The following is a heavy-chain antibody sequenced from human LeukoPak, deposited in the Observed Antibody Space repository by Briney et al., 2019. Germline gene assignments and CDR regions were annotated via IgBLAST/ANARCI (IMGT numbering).Heavy chain of an antibody. CDR1: GGTFSSYA. V-gene: IGHV1-69*13. CDR3: ARALRSGGSCFFDY. Sequence: SVKVSCKASGGTFSSYAICWVRQAPGQGLEWMGGIIPIFGTANYAQKFQGRVTITADESTSTAYMELSSLRSEDTAVYYCARALRSGGSCFFDYWGQGTLVTVSS. D-gene: IGHD2-15*01. CDR2: IIPIFGTA. J-gene: IGHJ4*02.